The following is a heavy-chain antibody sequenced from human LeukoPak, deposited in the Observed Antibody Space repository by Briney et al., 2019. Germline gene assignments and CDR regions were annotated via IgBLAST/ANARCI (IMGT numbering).Heavy chain of an antibody. D-gene: IGHD3-16*01. V-gene: IGHV7-4-1*02. J-gene: IGHJ3*02. CDR2: INTYTGNP. CDR1: GYTFTSYA. CDR3: ASMGANGFDM. Sequence: GASVKVSCKASGYTFTSYAINWVRQAPGQGLEFMGWINTYTGNPTYAQAFTGRFVFSVGTSVSTAYLQISRLKTEDTAVYYCASMGANGFDMWGQGTTVTVSS.